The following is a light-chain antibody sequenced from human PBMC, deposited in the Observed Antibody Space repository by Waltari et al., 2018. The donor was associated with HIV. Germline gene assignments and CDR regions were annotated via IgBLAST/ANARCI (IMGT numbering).Light chain of an antibody. CDR2: KAS. V-gene: IGKV1-5*03. J-gene: IGKJ1*01. CDR1: QSIGVL. CDR3: QEYTTYLGT. Sequence: DIQMTQSPSTLSASVGDTVTTTCRASQSIGVLLAWYQQKPGKAPKFLISKASSLESGVPSRFSGSGAATEFTLTISSLQPDDFATYFCQEYTTYLGTFGQGTKVEIK.